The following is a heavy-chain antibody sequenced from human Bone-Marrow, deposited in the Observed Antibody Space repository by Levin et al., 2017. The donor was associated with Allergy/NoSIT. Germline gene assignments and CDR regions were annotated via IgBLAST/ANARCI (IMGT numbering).Heavy chain of an antibody. D-gene: IGHD1-20*01. CDR2: ISYSGDT. CDR3: ARDQRRKNNWNDSFDY. J-gene: IGHJ4*02. Sequence: SETLSLTCTVSGGSISSGYYYWTWIRQHPGRGLEWIGYISYSGDTYYNPSLESRLTISRDVSKNQFSLKLTSVTAADTAVYYCARDQRRKNNWNDSFDYWGQGTLITVSS. CDR1: GGSISSGYYY. V-gene: IGHV4-31*03.